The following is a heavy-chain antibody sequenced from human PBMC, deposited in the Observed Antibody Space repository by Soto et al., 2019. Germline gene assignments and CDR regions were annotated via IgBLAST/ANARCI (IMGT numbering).Heavy chain of an antibody. CDR2: ISGSGDTS. CDR1: EFTFSSSA. Sequence: EVQLLESGGGLVPPGGSLSLSCADSEFTFSSSAMSWVRQAPGKGLEWASAISGSGDTSYYADSVKGRFTISRDNSKNKLYLHMISMRAEDMAIYYCAQDDNTNNWGRKINFGVQGTLVTVSS. D-gene: IGHD7-27*01. V-gene: IGHV3-23*01. J-gene: IGHJ4*02. CDR3: AQDDNTNNWGRKINF.